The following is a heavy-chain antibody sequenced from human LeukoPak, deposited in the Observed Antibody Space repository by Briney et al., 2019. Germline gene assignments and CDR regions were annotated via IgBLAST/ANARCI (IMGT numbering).Heavy chain of an antibody. D-gene: IGHD6-6*01. J-gene: IGHJ3*02. Sequence: ASVKVSCKASGYTFTGYYMHWVRQAPGRGLEWMGWINPNSGGTNYAQKFQGRVTMTRDTSISTAYMELSRLRSDDTAVYYCARVVSPQYSSSAHDAFDIWGQGTMVTVSS. V-gene: IGHV1-2*02. CDR3: ARVVSPQYSSSAHDAFDI. CDR2: INPNSGGT. CDR1: GYTFTGYY.